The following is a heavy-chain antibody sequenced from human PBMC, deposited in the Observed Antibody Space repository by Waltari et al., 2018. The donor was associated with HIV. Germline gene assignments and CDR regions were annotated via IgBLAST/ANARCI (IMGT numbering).Heavy chain of an antibody. CDR3: TRANGPSDY. D-gene: IGHD2-8*01. Sequence: EVQIVQSGGGLVKPGESLRLSWHVPGFMYLSYSMNWVRQIPGKGLEWVSSINSRGSFIYYSDSVKGRFTVARDNANNSLYLQMNNLRDDDTAVYFCTRANGPSDYWGQGVLVTVSS. CDR2: INSRGSFI. CDR1: GFMYLSYS. V-gene: IGHV3-21*06. J-gene: IGHJ4*02.